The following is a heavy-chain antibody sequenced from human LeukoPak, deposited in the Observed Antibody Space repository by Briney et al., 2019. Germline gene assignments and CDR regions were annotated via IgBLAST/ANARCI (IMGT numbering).Heavy chain of an antibody. Sequence: GSLRLSCAASGFTFSSYSMNWVRQAPGKGLEWIGYIYYSGSTNYNPSLKSRVTISVDTSKNQFSLKLSSVTAADTAVYYCARVPAQSTYSSSSPYYYYYGMDVWGQGTTVTVSS. CDR3: ARVPAQSTYSSSSPYYYYYGMDV. CDR2: IYYSGST. J-gene: IGHJ6*02. D-gene: IGHD6-6*01. V-gene: IGHV4-59*01. CDR1: GFTFSSYS.